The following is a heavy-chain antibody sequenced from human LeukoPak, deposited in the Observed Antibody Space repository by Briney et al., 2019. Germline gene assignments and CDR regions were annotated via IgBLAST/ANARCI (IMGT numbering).Heavy chain of an antibody. CDR2: ISSTSSYM. V-gene: IGHV3-21*01. CDR1: GFKFDSYS. CDR3: ARESITIFGVVSRYVPSV. Sequence: GGSLRLSCAAFGFKFDSYSMNWVRQAPGKGLEWVSSISSTSSYMFYADSVKGRFTISRDNAKNSLYLQMNSLRAEDAAVYYCARESITIFGVVSRYVPSVWGQGTLVTVSS. D-gene: IGHD3-3*01. J-gene: IGHJ4*02.